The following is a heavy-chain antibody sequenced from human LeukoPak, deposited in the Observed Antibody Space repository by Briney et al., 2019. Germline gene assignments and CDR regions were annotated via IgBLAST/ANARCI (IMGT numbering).Heavy chain of an antibody. CDR1: GFTFSSQA. CDR2: ISGGGDST. D-gene: IGHD2-15*01. Sequence: GGSLRLSCAASGFTFSSQAMSCLRQAPGKGLEWVSVISGGGDSTYYADSVKGRFTISRDNSKNTLYLQMNSLRAEDTAIYYCAKIRGVASFDYWGQGTLVTVSS. CDR3: AKIRGVASFDY. V-gene: IGHV3-23*01. J-gene: IGHJ4*02.